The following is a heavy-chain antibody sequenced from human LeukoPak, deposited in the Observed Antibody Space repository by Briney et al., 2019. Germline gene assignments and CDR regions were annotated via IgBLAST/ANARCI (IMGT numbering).Heavy chain of an antibody. D-gene: IGHD6-19*01. J-gene: IGHJ4*02. CDR1: GFTVSNNY. V-gene: IGHV3-53*01. CDR2: FYSGGNT. Sequence: GGSLRLSCVVSGFTVSNNYMSGVRQAPGKGLEWVSAFYSGGNTYYTGSVKGRFIISRDSSKNTLYLQMNNLRPEDTAMYYCAKLPSSGWLDYWGQGTLVTVSS. CDR3: AKLPSSGWLDY.